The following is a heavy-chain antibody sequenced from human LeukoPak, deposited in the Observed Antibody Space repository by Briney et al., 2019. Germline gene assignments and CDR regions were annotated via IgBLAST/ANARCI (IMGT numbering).Heavy chain of an antibody. D-gene: IGHD3-3*01. CDR3: ARELNSYYDFWSGYLSYYYYGMDV. CDR2: ICYDGSNK. J-gene: IGHJ6*02. V-gene: IGHV3-33*01. CDR1: GFTFSSYG. Sequence: GGSLRLSCAASGFTFSSYGMHWVRQAPGKGLEWVAVICYDGSNKYYADSVKGRFTISRDNSKNTLYLQMNSLRAEDTAVYYCARELNSYYDFWSGYLSYYYYGMDVWGQGTTVTVSS.